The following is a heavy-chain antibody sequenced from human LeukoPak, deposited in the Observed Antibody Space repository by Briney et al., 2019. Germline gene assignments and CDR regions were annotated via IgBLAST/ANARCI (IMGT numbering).Heavy chain of an antibody. D-gene: IGHD2-15*01. CDR1: GYTFTSYD. J-gene: IGHJ5*02. CDR2: MNPNSGNT. Sequence: ASVNVSCKASGYTFTSYDINWVRQATGQGLEWMGWMNPNSGNTGYAQKFQGRVTMTRNTSISTAYMELSSLRSEDTAVYYCARDLVAATGSWFDPWGQGTLVTVSS. V-gene: IGHV1-8*01. CDR3: ARDLVAATGSWFDP.